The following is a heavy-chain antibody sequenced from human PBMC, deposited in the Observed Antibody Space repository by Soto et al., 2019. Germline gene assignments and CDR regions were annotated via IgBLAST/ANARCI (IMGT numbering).Heavy chain of an antibody. CDR1: GFTFISYC. Sequence: PGVSLRLSFAASGFTFISYCMHCVRQAPGKGLEWVAVIAHAGVNKYYAGSVKGRFTISRDDSRNTLSLPMSSLRLEDTAMYYCAKASGGSGWHASDYWGQGTLVPVSS. CDR3: AKASGGSGWHASDY. J-gene: IGHJ4*02. CDR2: IAHAGVNK. D-gene: IGHD6-19*01. V-gene: IGHV3-30*18.